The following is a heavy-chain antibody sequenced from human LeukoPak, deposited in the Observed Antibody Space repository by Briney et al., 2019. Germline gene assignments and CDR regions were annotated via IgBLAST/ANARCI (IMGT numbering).Heavy chain of an antibody. CDR3: ARGEDIQYSNYPDY. CDR1: GYIFTSYD. Sequence: GASVKVSCRASGYIFTSYDISWVRQAPGQGLEWMGWISAYSGDRNYAQNLQGRVIMTTDTSTSTAYMELTSLRSDDTAVYYCARGEDIQYSNYPDYWGQGTLVTVSS. D-gene: IGHD4-11*01. J-gene: IGHJ4*02. CDR2: ISAYSGDR. V-gene: IGHV1-18*01.